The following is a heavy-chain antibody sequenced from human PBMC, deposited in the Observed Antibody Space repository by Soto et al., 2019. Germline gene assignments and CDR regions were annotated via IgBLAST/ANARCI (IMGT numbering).Heavy chain of an antibody. CDR3: AREGSGSYYGAFDI. J-gene: IGHJ3*02. CDR1: GFTVSSNY. D-gene: IGHD1-26*01. CDR2: IYSGGST. Sequence: GGSLRLSCAASGFTVSSNYMSWVRQAPGKGLEWVSVIYSGGSTYYADSVKGRFTISRDNSKNTLYLQMNSVRAEDTAVYYCAREGSGSYYGAFDIWGQGTMVTVSS. V-gene: IGHV3-53*01.